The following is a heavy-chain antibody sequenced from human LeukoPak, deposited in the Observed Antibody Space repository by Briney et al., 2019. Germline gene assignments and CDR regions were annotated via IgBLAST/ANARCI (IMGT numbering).Heavy chain of an antibody. CDR3: ARDPMDSSGWYRDAFDI. Sequence: RGSLRLSCAASGFTVSSNYMSWVRQAPGKGLEWVSVIYSGGSTYYADSVKGRFTISRDNSKNTLYLQMNSLRAEDTAVYYCARDPMDSSGWYRDAFDIWGQGTMVTVSS. CDR1: GFTVSSNY. CDR2: IYSGGST. J-gene: IGHJ3*02. D-gene: IGHD6-19*01. V-gene: IGHV3-53*01.